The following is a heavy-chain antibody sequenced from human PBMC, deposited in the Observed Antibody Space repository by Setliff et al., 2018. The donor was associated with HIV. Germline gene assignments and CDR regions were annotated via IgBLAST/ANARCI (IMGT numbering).Heavy chain of an antibody. D-gene: IGHD2-21*02. Sequence: GESLKISCAASGFSFGDSVLNWVRQAPGTGLEWVASITRSGENTNYADSAKDRFSISRDDSENTLFLQMTSLTDEDTAVYYCARRMVGTSFDVFDLWGQGTVVTVSS. J-gene: IGHJ3*01. CDR2: ITRSGENT. CDR3: ARRMVGTSFDVFDL. V-gene: IGHV3-23*01. CDR1: GFSFGDSV.